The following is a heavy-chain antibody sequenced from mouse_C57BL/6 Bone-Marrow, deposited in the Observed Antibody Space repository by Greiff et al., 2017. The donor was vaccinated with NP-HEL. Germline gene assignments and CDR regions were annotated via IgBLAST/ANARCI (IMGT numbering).Heavy chain of an antibody. CDR3: VGGGGTTVVATDWYFDV. D-gene: IGHD1-1*01. CDR1: GFTFNTYA. J-gene: IGHJ1*03. V-gene: IGHV10-3*01. Sequence: EVQVVESGGGLVQPKGSLKLSCAASGFTFNTYAMHWVRQAPGKGLEWVARIRSKSSNYATYYADSVKDRFTISRDDSQSMLYLQMNNLKTEATAMYYRVGGGGTTVVATDWYFDVWGTGTTVTVSS. CDR2: IRSKSSNYAT.